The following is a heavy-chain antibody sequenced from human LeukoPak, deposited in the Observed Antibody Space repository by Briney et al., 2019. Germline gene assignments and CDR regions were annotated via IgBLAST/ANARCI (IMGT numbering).Heavy chain of an antibody. Sequence: ASVKVSCKASGGTFSSYAISWVRQAPGQGLERMGGIIPIFGTANYAQKFQGRVTITADESTSTAYMELSSLRSEDTAVYYCARAEKYDILTGYARGPFDYWGQGTLVTVSS. D-gene: IGHD3-9*01. CDR2: IIPIFGTA. CDR3: ARAEKYDILTGYARGPFDY. V-gene: IGHV1-69*13. CDR1: GGTFSSYA. J-gene: IGHJ4*02.